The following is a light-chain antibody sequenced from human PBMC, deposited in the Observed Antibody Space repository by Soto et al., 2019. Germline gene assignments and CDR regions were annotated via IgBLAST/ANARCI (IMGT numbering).Light chain of an antibody. CDR1: QSISSY. J-gene: IGKJ5*01. CDR2: DAS. CDR3: QQRSDWPPIT. Sequence: EVVLTQSPATLSLSPGDRATLSWRASQSISSYLAWYQQKPGQSPRLLIYDASNRATGIPARFSGSGSGTDFTLTISSLEPEDFAVYYCQQRSDWPPITFGQGTRLEI. V-gene: IGKV3-11*01.